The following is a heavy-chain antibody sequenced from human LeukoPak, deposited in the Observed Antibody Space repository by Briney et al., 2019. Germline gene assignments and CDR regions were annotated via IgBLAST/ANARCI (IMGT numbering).Heavy chain of an antibody. CDR1: GYTFTSYA. D-gene: IGHD3-9*01. CDR2: INAGNGNT. CDR3: ARVPLRYFDWLPDY. V-gene: IGHV1-3*01. J-gene: IGHJ4*02. Sequence: ASVKVSCKASGYTFTSYAMHWVRQAPGQRLEWMGWINAGNGNTKYSQKFQGRVTITRDTSASTAYMELSSLRSEDTAVYYCARVPLRYFDWLPDYWGQGTLVTVSS.